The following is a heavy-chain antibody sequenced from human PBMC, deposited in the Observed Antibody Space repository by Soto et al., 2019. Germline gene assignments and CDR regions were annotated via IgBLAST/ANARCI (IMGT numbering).Heavy chain of an antibody. J-gene: IGHJ5*02. CDR1: GYTFTSYG. CDR2: ISAYNGNT. Sequence: ASLKVSCKASGYTFTSYGISWVRQAPGQGLEWMGWISAYNGNTNYAQKLQGRVTMTTDTSTSTAYMELRSLRSDDTAVYYCARVVPGAEAWFGPWGQGTLVNVSS. CDR3: ARVVPGAEAWFGP. V-gene: IGHV1-18*01. D-gene: IGHD2-2*01.